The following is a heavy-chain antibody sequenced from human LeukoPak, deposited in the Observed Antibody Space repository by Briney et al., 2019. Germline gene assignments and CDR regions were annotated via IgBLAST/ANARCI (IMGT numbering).Heavy chain of an antibody. CDR1: GGSISSGNYY. Sequence: PSQTLSLTCTVSGGSISSGNYYWSWIRQPAGKGLEWIGRIYSSGNTNYNPSLKSRVTISVDTSKNQFSLKLSSVTAADTAVYYCARGGTYTVTTGNLRYWGQGTLVTVSS. CDR3: ARGGTYTVTTGNLRY. D-gene: IGHD4-11*01. CDR2: IYSSGNT. V-gene: IGHV4-61*02. J-gene: IGHJ4*02.